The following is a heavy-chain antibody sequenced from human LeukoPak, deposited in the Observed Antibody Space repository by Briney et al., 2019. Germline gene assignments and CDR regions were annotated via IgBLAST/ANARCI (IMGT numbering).Heavy chain of an antibody. J-gene: IGHJ4*02. D-gene: IGHD2-15*01. CDR2: GFYTGRT. Sequence: SETLSLTCSVSGGSISSSSYYWGWIRQPPGKGLEWIGSGFYTGRTYYNPSLKSRVTISVDTSKNQFSLKLSSVSAADTAVYYCARQDIVVMAGALFDYWGQGTLVTVSS. CDR1: GGSISSSSYY. V-gene: IGHV4-39*01. CDR3: ARQDIVVMAGALFDY.